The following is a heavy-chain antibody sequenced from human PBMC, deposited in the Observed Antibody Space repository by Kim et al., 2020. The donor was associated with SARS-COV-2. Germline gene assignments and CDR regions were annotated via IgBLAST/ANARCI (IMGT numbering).Heavy chain of an antibody. D-gene: IGHD3-10*01. J-gene: IGHJ4*02. CDR2: IYSGGST. V-gene: IGHV3-53*01. CDR3: ARDLTMVRGVKVG. Sequence: GGSLRLSCAASGFTVSSNYMSWVRQAPGKGLEWVSVIYSGGSTYYADSVKGRFTISRDNSKNTLYLQMNSLRAEDTAVYYCARDLTMVRGVKVGWGQGTLVTVSS. CDR1: GFTVSSNY.